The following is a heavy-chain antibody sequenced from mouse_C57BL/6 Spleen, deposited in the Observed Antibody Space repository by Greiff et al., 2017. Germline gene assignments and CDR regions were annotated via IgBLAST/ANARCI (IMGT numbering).Heavy chain of an antibody. CDR1: GYSFTGYF. J-gene: IGHJ4*01. CDR3: ARGDTTVVPYAMDY. CDR2: INPYNGDT. V-gene: IGHV1-20*01. D-gene: IGHD1-1*01. Sequence: EVMLVESGPELVKPGDSVKISCKASGYSFTGYFMNWVMQSHGKSLEWIGRINPYNGDTFYNQKFKGKATLTVDKSSSTAHMELRSLTSEDSAVYYCARGDTTVVPYAMDYWGQGTSVTVSS.